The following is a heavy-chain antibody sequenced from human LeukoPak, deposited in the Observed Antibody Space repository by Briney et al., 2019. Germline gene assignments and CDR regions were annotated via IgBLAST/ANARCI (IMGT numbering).Heavy chain of an antibody. CDR1: GFIVNYYY. V-gene: IGHV3-7*01. CDR3: ARTRYCSGGSCRLLGY. Sequence: GGSLRLSCAASGFIVNYYYMSWVRQAPGKGLEWVANINEDGSVKDYVDSVKGRFTISRDNAKNSLYLQMNSLRAEDTAVYYCARTRYCSGGSCRLLGYWGQGTLVTVSS. CDR2: INEDGSVK. D-gene: IGHD2-15*01. J-gene: IGHJ4*02.